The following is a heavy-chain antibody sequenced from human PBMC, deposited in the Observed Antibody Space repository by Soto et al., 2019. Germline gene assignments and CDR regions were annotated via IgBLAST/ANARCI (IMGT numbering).Heavy chain of an antibody. CDR3: AKERFVHLWLEDYGIDV. D-gene: IGHD5-18*01. V-gene: IGHV3-30*18. CDR2: ISYDGTNK. CDR1: GFTFISYG. J-gene: IGHJ6*02. Sequence: PGGSLRLSCAASGFTFISYGMHWVRQAPGKGLEWVALISYDGTNKYYADSGKGRFTISRDNFKNTLYLQMNSLRAEDTAVYYCAKERFVHLWLEDYGIDVWGQGTTVTVSS.